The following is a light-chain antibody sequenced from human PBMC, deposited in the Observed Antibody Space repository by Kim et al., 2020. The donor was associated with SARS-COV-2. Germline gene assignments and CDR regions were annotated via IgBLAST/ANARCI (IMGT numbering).Light chain of an antibody. V-gene: IGLV3-21*04. CDR3: EGFDSGSDQYVV. J-gene: IGLJ2*01. Sequence: GKTATITGGGDKSDDKGGHWYEQKPGQAPVLVIHCCSDQHQGIPGRLAGSESGNAATLTIRSAEAEDEADYYGEGFDSGSDQYVVFGGVTKLTVL. CDR2: CCS. CDR1: KSDDKG.